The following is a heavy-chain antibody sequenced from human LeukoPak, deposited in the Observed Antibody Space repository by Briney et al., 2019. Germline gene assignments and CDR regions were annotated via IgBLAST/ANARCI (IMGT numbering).Heavy chain of an antibody. J-gene: IGHJ3*02. D-gene: IGHD5-18*01. CDR3: VRERTGYNRGPTYHAFDI. CDR2: INPNTGGT. V-gene: IGHV1-2*02. CDR1: GYSLTAFY. Sequence: GASVKVSCKASGYSLTAFYIHWVRQAPGQRLEWIGWINPNTGGTNYAKNFQGRVTMTRDTSINTAYMDLRSLRSDDTGLYYCVRERTGYNRGPTYHAFDIWGQHTVITVSS.